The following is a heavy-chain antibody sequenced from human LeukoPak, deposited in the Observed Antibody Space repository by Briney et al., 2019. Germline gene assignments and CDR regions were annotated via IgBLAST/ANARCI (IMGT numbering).Heavy chain of an antibody. CDR3: ARGDEDTAMVGNYYFDY. J-gene: IGHJ4*02. CDR1: GFTFSSYA. CDR2: ISYDGSNK. D-gene: IGHD5-18*01. Sequence: PGGSLRLSCAASGFTFSSYAMHWVRQAPGKGLEWVAVISYDGSNKYYADSVKGRFTISRDNSTNTLYLQMNSLRAEDTAVYYCARGDEDTAMVGNYYFDYWGQGTLVTVSS. V-gene: IGHV3-30*04.